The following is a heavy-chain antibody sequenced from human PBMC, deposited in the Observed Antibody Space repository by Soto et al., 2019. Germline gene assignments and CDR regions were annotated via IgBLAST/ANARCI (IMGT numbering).Heavy chain of an antibody. D-gene: IGHD2-15*01. V-gene: IGHV3-21*01. CDR2: ISSSSSYI. CDR3: ARVVATANNWFDP. Sequence: EVQLLESGGGFVQPGGSLRLSCAASGFTFSSYSMNWVRQASGKGLEWVSSISSSSSYIYYADSVKGRFTISRDNARNSLSLQMNSLRAEDTAVYYCARVVATANNWFDPWGQGTLVTVSS. CDR1: GFTFSSYS. J-gene: IGHJ5*02.